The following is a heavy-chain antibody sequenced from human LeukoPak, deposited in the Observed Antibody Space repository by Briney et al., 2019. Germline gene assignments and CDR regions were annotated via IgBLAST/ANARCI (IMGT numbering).Heavy chain of an antibody. D-gene: IGHD1-26*01. J-gene: IGHJ4*02. CDR1: GYRFSDYW. CDR2: IYPADADT. Sequence: GKSLKISCKGSGYRFSDYWIGWVRQMPGKGLESMGVIYPADADTRYSPSFQGQVTISADKSVSTAYLQWSSLKASDTAMYYCARHELLLKTVGTIDYWGQGTLVTVSS. CDR3: ARHELLLKTVGTIDY. V-gene: IGHV5-51*01.